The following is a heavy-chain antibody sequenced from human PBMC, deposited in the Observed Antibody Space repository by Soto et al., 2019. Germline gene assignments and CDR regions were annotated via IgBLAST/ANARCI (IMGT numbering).Heavy chain of an antibody. CDR3: VKSPILTGYLAFDP. CDR1: GFTFSSYA. D-gene: IGHD3-9*01. J-gene: IGHJ5*02. CDR2: ISGSGGST. Sequence: EVQLLESGGGLVQPGGSLRLSCAASGFTFSSYAMSWVRQAPGKGLEWVSGISGSGGSTYYADSVKGRFTISRDNSKNTLYLQMNSLRAEDTAVYYCVKSPILTGYLAFDPWGQGTLVTVSS. V-gene: IGHV3-23*01.